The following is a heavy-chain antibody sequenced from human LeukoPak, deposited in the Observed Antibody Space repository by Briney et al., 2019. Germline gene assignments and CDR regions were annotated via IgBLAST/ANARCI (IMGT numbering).Heavy chain of an antibody. CDR2: IYSGHST. J-gene: IGHJ3*02. CDR3: ARLVLMVGIPDGFDI. CDR1: GFTVSSNH. V-gene: IGHV3-53*01. Sequence: GGSLRLSCAASGFTVSSNHMSWVRQAPGKGLEWVSVIYSGHSTYYADSVKGRFTISRDNSKNTLYLQMISLRAEDTAVYYCARLVLMVGIPDGFDIWGQGTMVTVSS. D-gene: IGHD2-8*01.